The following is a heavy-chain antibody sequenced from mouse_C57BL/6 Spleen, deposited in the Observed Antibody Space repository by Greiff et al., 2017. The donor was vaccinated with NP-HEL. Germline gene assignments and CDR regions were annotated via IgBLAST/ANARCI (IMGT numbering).Heavy chain of an antibody. CDR2: IYPRSGNT. D-gene: IGHD2-4*01. V-gene: IGHV1-81*01. CDR3: ARRDYDVSYAMDY. J-gene: IGHJ4*01. Sequence: QVQLQQSGAELARPGASVKLSCKASGYTFTSYGISWVKQRTGQGLEWIGEIYPRSGNTYYNEKFKGKATLTADKSYSTAYMELRSLTSEDSAVYFCARRDYDVSYAMDYWGQGTSVTVSS. CDR1: GYTFTSYG.